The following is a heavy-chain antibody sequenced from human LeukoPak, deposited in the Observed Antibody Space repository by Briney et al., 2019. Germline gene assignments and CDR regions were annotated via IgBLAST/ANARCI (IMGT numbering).Heavy chain of an antibody. V-gene: IGHV4-31*03. Sequence: SQTLSLTCTVSGGSISSGSYYWSWIRQHPGKGLEWIGYIYYSGSTYYNPSLKSRVTISVDTSKNQFSLKLSSVTAADTAVYYCARASAPSRTVVRGPFDYWGQGTLVTVSS. J-gene: IGHJ4*02. CDR2: IYYSGST. D-gene: IGHD3-10*01. CDR3: ARASAPSRTVVRGPFDY. CDR1: GGSISSGSYY.